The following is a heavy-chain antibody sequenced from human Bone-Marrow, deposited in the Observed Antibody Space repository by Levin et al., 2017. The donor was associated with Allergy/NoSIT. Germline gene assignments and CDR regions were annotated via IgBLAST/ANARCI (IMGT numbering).Heavy chain of an antibody. CDR3: ARQLMVRGIMFWFDP. D-gene: IGHD3-10*01. CDR2: MSYSGSS. J-gene: IGHJ5*02. V-gene: IGHV4-39*01. Sequence: KPSETLSLTCTVSGGSISSSSHYWGWIRQPPGKGLEWVGGMSYSGSSYYNPSLKSRVTISVDTSKNHFSLNLSSVTAADTAVYYCARQLMVRGIMFWFDPWGQGTLVTVSS. CDR1: GGSISSSSHY.